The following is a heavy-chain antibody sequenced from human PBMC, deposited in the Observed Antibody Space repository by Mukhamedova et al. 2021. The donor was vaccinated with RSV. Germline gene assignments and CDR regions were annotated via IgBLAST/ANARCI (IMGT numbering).Heavy chain of an antibody. J-gene: IGHJ3*02. V-gene: IGHV3-73*01. Sequence: AYAASVKGRFTISRDDSKNTAYLQMNSLKTEDTAVYYCTRHVFADWNYGGLDAFDIWGQGTMVTVSS. D-gene: IGHD1-7*01. CDR3: TRHVFADWNYGGLDAFDI.